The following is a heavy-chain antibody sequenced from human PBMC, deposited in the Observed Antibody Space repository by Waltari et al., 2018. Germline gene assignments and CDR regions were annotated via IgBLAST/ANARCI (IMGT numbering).Heavy chain of an antibody. CDR1: GGAFGSYA. J-gene: IGHJ3*02. D-gene: IGHD1-26*01. CDR2: MIPIYGTP. Sequence: VQLVQPGAEVKKPGSSVKASCKASGGAFGSYAFTWGRQAPGHGLEWGGGMIPIYGTPNFAQKFQGRVTFTADESTTIAYMELTSLKSGETAIYYCARRNLGYAFDIWGQGTLVTVSS. V-gene: IGHV1-69*12. CDR3: ARRNLGYAFDI.